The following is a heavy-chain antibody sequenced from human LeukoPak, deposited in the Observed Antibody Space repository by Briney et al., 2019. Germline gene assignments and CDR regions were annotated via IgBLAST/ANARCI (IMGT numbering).Heavy chain of an antibody. CDR2: IQYDGSNK. D-gene: IGHD3-22*01. J-gene: IGHJ4*02. Sequence: GGSLRLSCTASGFTFGSYGIHWVRQAPGKGLEWVAFIQYDGSNKYYADSVKGRFIISRDNSKNTLYLQMNSLRVEDTAVYYCAKDRKYYHDISGYYPNWGQGTLVTVSS. CDR3: AKDRKYYHDISGYYPN. V-gene: IGHV3-30*02. CDR1: GFTFGSYG.